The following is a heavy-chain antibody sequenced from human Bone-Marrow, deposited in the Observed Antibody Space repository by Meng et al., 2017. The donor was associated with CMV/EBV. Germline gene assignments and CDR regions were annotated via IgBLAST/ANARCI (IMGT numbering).Heavy chain of an antibody. CDR2: INQDGSDK. J-gene: IGHJ4*02. CDR1: GFTYSNYW. V-gene: IGHV3-7*01. CDR3: ARHECSKSSCYDY. Sequence: GGSLRLSCAASGFTYSNYWTTWVRQAPEKGLEWVAIINQDGSDKYYVDSVKGRFTVSRDNAKNSLYLQMNRLRGEDTAVYYCARHECSKSSCYDYWGQGSLVTVSS. D-gene: IGHD2-2*01.